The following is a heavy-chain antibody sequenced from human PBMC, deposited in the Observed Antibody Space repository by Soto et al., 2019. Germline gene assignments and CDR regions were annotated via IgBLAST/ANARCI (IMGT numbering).Heavy chain of an antibody. CDR2: IYYSGST. CDR1: GGSISSYY. Sequence: SLTCTVSGGSISSYYWSWIRQPPGKGLEWIGYIYYSGSTNYNPSLKSRVTISVDTSKNQFSLKLSSVTAADTAVYYCARALLGEVACVPYYYGMDVWGQGTTVTVSS. D-gene: IGHD6-6*01. J-gene: IGHJ6*02. V-gene: IGHV4-59*01. CDR3: ARALLGEVACVPYYYGMDV.